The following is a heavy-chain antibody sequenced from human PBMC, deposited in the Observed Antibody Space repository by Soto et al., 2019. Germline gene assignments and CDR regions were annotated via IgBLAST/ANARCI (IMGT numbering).Heavy chain of an antibody. CDR3: ARESAALNWFDP. CDR2: ISSSSSTI. Sequence: GGSLRVPWAASGFTFSSFSMNWVRQAPGKGLEWVSYISSSSSTIYYADSVKGRFTISRDNAKNSLYLQMNSLRDEDTAVYYCARESAALNWFDPWGQGTLVTVSS. J-gene: IGHJ5*02. V-gene: IGHV3-48*02. D-gene: IGHD2-2*01. CDR1: GFTFSSFS.